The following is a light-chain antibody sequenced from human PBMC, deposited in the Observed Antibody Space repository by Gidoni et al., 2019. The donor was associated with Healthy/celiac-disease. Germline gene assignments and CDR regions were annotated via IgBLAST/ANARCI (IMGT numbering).Light chain of an antibody. CDR1: QSISSY. V-gene: IGKV1-39*01. J-gene: IGKJ3*01. Sequence: IQMPPSPSPLSASVGDRVTITCRASQSISSYLNWYQQKPGKAPKLLIYAASSLQSGVPSRFSGSGSGTDFTLTISSLQPEDFATYYCQQSYSTPFTFGPGTKVDIK. CDR3: QQSYSTPFT. CDR2: AAS.